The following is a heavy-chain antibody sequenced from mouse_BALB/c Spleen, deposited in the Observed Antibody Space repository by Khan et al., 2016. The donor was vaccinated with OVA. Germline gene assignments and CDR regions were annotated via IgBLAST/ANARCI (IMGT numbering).Heavy chain of an antibody. CDR3: AKWYNSYYAMDY. Sequence: QVQLKQSGPGLVAPSQSLSITCTASGFSLTSYGVNWVRQPPGKGLEWLGVIWDDGSTNYHSDIKSRLSISKDNSKSQVFLKLNSLQTDDTATYYCAKWYNSYYAMDYWGQGTSVTVSS. J-gene: IGHJ4*01. CDR1: GFSLTSYG. V-gene: IGHV2-3*01. D-gene: IGHD1-3*01. CDR2: IWDDGST.